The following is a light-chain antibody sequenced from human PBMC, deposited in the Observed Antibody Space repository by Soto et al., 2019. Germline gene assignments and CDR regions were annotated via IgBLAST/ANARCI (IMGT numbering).Light chain of an antibody. CDR2: GAS. Sequence: EVVLTPSPGPLSLSPGDRATLSCRTTQSVSNNYLAWFQQKPGQHPSLLIYGASTRATGTPGSFSGSGSGTDFNLSISRLEPEDFAVYYCQQYGSSPRTFGQGPKVEIK. CDR3: QQYGSSPRT. V-gene: IGKV3-20*01. J-gene: IGKJ1*01. CDR1: QSVSNNY.